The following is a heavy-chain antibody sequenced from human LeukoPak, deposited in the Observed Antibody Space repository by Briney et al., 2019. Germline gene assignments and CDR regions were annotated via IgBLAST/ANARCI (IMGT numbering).Heavy chain of an antibody. D-gene: IGHD1-26*01. CDR3: ARDRGGSYSAIDY. J-gene: IGHJ4*02. CDR1: GFTFSSYS. CDR2: ISSSSSTI. Sequence: GGSLRLSCAASGFTFSSYSMNWVRQAPGKGLEWVSFISSSSSTIYYADSVKGRFTISRDNAKNSLYLQMNSLRAEDTAVYYCARDRGGSYSAIDYWGQGTLVTVTS. V-gene: IGHV3-48*04.